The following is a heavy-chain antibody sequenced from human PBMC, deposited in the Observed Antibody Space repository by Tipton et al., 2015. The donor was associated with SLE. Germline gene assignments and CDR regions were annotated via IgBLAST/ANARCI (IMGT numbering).Heavy chain of an antibody. CDR2: IWNDGTKK. Sequence: SLRLSCSASGFTFSSYSMNWVRQAPGKGLEWVAVIWNDGTKKYYEDSVKGRFTISRDNSKNTLYLQMNSLRAEDTAVYYCAKDWSNSWNFFDYWGQGTLVTVSS. D-gene: IGHD6-19*01. V-gene: IGHV3-33*06. CDR1: GFTFSSYS. CDR3: AKDWSNSWNFFDY. J-gene: IGHJ4*02.